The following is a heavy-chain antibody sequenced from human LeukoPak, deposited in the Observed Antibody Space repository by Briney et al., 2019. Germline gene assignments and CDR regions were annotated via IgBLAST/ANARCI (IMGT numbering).Heavy chain of an antibody. D-gene: IGHD2-15*01. CDR2: IYGDGSFT. CDR1: GFTFSNFW. J-gene: IGHJ6*02. V-gene: IGHV3-74*01. CDR3: AKGGYCSSSSCFDYYYSGMDV. Sequence: PGGSLRLSCAASGFTFSNFWMHWVRQAPGKGLVWVALIYGDGSFTRYADSVKGRFTISRDNAKNTVYLQMNSLRAEDTAVYYCAKGGYCSSSSCFDYYYSGMDVWGQGTTVTVSS.